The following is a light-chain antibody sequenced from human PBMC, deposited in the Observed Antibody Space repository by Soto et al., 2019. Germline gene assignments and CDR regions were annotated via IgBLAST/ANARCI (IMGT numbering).Light chain of an antibody. J-gene: IGKJ4*01. CDR2: DAS. V-gene: IGKV3-11*01. CDR1: QSVSSY. Sequence: EIVLTQSPATRTLSPGERATLSCRASQSVSSYLAWYQQKPGQAPRLLIYDASNRATGIPARFSGSGSGTDFTLTISSLEPEDFAVYYCQQRSNWPPLTFGGGTRWIS. CDR3: QQRSNWPPLT.